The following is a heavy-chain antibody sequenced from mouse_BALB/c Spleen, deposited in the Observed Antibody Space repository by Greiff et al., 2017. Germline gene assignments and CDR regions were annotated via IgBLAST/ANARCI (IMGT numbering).Heavy chain of an antibody. Sequence: QVQLQQPGAELVKPGASVKLSCKASGYTFTSYRMHWVKQRPGQGLEWIGEIDPSDSYTNYNQKFKGKATLTVDKSSSTAYMQLSSLTSEDSAVYYCARRYYGSRRDWFAYWGQGTLVTVSA. V-gene: IGHV1-69*02. D-gene: IGHD1-1*01. J-gene: IGHJ3*01. CDR3: ARRYYGSRRDWFAY. CDR2: IDPSDSYT. CDR1: GYTFTSYR.